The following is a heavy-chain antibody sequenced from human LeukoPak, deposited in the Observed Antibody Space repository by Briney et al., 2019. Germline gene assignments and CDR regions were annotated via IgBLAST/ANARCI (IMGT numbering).Heavy chain of an antibody. CDR1: GVTFSGYG. V-gene: IGHV3-30*02. CDR2: IRYDGSNK. CDR3: ARGMLLWFGEAGNWFDP. Sequence: TGGSLRLSCAASGVTFSGYGMHWVRQAPGKGLEWVAFIRYDGSNKYYADSVKGRFTISRDNAKNSLYLQINSLRAEDTAVYYCARGMLLWFGEAGNWFDPWGQGTLVTVPS. D-gene: IGHD3-10*01. J-gene: IGHJ5*02.